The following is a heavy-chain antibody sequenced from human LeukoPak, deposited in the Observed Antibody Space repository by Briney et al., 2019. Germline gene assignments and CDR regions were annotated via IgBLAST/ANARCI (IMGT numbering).Heavy chain of an antibody. V-gene: IGHV3-74*01. CDR3: ARDRGGSYSAIDY. CDR1: GFTFSSYW. CDR2: INGDGSST. D-gene: IGHD2-15*01. Sequence: PGGSLRLSCAASGFTFSSYWMHWVRQAPGKGLVWVSRINGDGSSTSYADSVKGRFTISRDNAKNTLYLQMNSLRAEDTAVYYCARDRGGSYSAIDYWGQGTLVTVSS. J-gene: IGHJ4*02.